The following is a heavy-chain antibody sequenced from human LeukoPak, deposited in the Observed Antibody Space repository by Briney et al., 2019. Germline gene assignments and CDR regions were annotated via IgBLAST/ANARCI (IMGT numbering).Heavy chain of an antibody. CDR1: GGSISSYY. CDR2: IFYSGST. V-gene: IGHV4-59*01. CDR3: ARGGLGGSRYKYGMDV. D-gene: IGHD6-19*01. Sequence: PSETLSLTCTVSGGSISSYYWSWIRQPPGKGLEWIGYIFYSGSTNYNPSLKSRVTISVDTSKNHFSLKPSSVTAADTAVYYCARGGLGGSRYKYGMDVWGQGTTVTVSS. J-gene: IGHJ6*02.